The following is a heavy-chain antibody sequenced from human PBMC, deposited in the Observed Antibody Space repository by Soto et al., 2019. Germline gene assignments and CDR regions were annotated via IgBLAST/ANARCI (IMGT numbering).Heavy chain of an antibody. Sequence: QVQLQESGPGLVKPSGTLSLTCAVSSGSISGSRWWSWVRQPPGQGLEWIGAIPHSGRTNYNPSLKSRVTISVDKSKNQFSLYLCSVTAADTAVYYCGTFYCSGGPCDGEYWCQGILVTVSS. CDR1: SGSISGSRW. J-gene: IGHJ4*02. CDR2: IPHSGRT. D-gene: IGHD2-15*01. V-gene: IGHV4-4*02. CDR3: GTFYCSGGPCDGEY.